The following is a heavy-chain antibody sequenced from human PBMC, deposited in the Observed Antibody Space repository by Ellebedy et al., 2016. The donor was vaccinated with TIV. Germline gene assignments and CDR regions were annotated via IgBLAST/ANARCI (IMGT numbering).Heavy chain of an antibody. Sequence: MPSETLSLTCTVSGGSISSYYWSRIRQPPGKGLEWIGYIYYSGSTNYNPSLKSRVTISVDTSKNQFSLKLSSVTAADTAVYYCARLTGTPAWPDWFDPWGQGTLVTVSS. D-gene: IGHD1-20*01. CDR2: IYYSGST. CDR1: GGSISSYY. J-gene: IGHJ5*02. CDR3: ARLTGTPAWPDWFDP. V-gene: IGHV4-59*01.